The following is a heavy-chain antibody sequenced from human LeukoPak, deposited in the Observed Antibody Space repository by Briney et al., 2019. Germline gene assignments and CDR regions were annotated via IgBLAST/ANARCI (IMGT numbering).Heavy chain of an antibody. J-gene: IGHJ4*02. CDR1: GFTFSSYS. D-gene: IGHD6-13*01. V-gene: IGHV3-21*01. Sequence: GGSLRLSCAASGFTFSSYSMNWVRQAPGKGLEWVSSISSSSSYIYYADSVKGRFTISRDNAKNSLYLQMNSLRAEDTAVYYCARGGAAADSGIDYWGQGTLVTVSS. CDR2: ISSSSSYI. CDR3: ARGGAAADSGIDY.